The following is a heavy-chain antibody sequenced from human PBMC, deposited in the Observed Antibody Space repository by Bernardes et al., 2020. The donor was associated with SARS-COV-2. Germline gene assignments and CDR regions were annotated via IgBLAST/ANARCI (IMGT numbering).Heavy chain of an antibody. CDR2: INHSGST. CDR3: ARDTQNGYGMDG. V-gene: IGHV4-34*01. CDR1: GGSFSGYY. D-gene: IGHD2-8*01. J-gene: IGHJ6*02. Sequence: SETLSLTCAVYGGSFSGYYWSWIRQPPGKGLEWIGEINHSGSTNYNPSLKSRVTISVDTSKNQFSLKLSSVTAADTAVYYCARDTQNGYGMDGWGQGTTGTVSS.